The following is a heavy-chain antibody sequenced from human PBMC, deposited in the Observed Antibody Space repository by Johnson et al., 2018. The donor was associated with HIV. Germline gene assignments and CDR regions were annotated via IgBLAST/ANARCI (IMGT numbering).Heavy chain of an antibody. J-gene: IGHJ3*02. Sequence: VQLVESGGGLVQPGGSLRLSCAASGFTFSSYDMHWVRQATGKGLEWVSGIGTAGDTYYPDSVKGRFTISRDNSKNTLYLQMNSLRAEDTAVYYCAREGAWEVRPGAFDIWGQGTMVTVSS. CDR1: GFTFSSYD. V-gene: IGHV3-13*01. D-gene: IGHD1-26*01. CDR2: IGTAGDT. CDR3: AREGAWEVRPGAFDI.